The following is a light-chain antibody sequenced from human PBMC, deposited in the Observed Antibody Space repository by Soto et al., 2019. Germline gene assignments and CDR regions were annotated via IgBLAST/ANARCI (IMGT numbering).Light chain of an antibody. V-gene: IGLV2-8*01. J-gene: IGLJ1*01. CDR1: SSDIGTYDY. CDR2: EVS. CDR3: TSYTGDDLTFV. Sequence: QSVLTQPPSASGSLGQSVTISCTGTSSDIGTYDYVSWYQQHPGRAPKLIIFEVSKRPSGVPDRFSGSKSGNTASLIVSGLQPDDEAEYHCTSYTGDDLTFVFGTGTKVTGL.